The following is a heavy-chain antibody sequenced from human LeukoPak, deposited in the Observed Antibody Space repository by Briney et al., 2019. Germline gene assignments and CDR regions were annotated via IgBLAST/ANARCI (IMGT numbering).Heavy chain of an antibody. CDR2: IYYSGIT. J-gene: IGHJ2*01. Sequence: TSETLSLTCTVSGGSISSSSYYWGWIRQPPGKGLEWIGSIYYSGITYYNPSLKSRVTISVDTSKNQFSLKLSSVTAADTAVYYCARLYSSGWTPPRYWYFDLWGRGTLVTVSS. CDR1: GGSISSSSYY. D-gene: IGHD6-19*01. V-gene: IGHV4-39*01. CDR3: ARLYSSGWTPPRYWYFDL.